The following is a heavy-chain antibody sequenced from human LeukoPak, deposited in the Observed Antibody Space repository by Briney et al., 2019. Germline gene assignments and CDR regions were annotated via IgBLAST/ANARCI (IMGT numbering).Heavy chain of an antibody. D-gene: IGHD5-18*01. V-gene: IGHV4-59*01. CDR2: IYYSGST. Sequence: SETLSLTCTVSGGSISSYYWSWIRQPPGKGLEWIGYIYYSGSTNYNPSLKSRVTISVDTSKNQFSLKLSSVTAADTAVYYCAREPGYSYGYGSYGMDVWGQGTTVTVSS. CDR1: GGSISSYY. J-gene: IGHJ6*02. CDR3: AREPGYSYGYGSYGMDV.